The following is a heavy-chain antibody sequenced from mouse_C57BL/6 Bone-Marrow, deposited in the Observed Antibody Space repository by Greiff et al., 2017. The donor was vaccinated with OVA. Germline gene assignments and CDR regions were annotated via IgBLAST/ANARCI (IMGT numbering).Heavy chain of an antibody. J-gene: IGHJ2*01. CDR3: ARNGSSYFDY. CDR1: GYTFTDYY. D-gene: IGHD1-1*01. Sequence: LQQSGAELVRPGASVKLSCKASGYTFTDYYINWVKQRPGQGLEWIARIYPGSGNTYYNEKFKGKATLTAEKSSSTAYMQLSSLTSEDSAVYFCARNGSSYFDYWGQGTTLTVSS. CDR2: IYPGSGNT. V-gene: IGHV1-76*01.